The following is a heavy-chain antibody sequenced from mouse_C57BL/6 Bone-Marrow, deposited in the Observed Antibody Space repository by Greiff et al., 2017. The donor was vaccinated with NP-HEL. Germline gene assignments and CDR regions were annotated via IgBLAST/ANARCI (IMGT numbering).Heavy chain of an antibody. CDR1: GYTFTSYW. CDR2: IDPSDSYT. D-gene: IGHD1-1*01. V-gene: IGHV1-69*01. J-gene: IGHJ3*01. CDR3: AREDYYGSSAWFAY. Sequence: VQFQQPGAELVMPGASVKLSCKASGYTFTSYWMHWVKQRPGQGLEWIGEIDPSDSYTNYNQKFKGKSTLTVDKSSSTAYMQLSSLTSEDSAVYYCAREDYYGSSAWFAYWGQGTLVTVSA.